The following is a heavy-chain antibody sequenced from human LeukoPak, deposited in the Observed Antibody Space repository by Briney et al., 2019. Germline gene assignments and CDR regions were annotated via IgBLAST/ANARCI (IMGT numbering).Heavy chain of an antibody. Sequence: SETLSLTCTVSGGSISSSSYYWGWIRQPPGKGLEWIGSSYYSGSTYYNPSLKSRVAISVDTSKNQCSLKLSSVTAADTAVYYCATETWFDPWGQGTLVTVSS. CDR1: GGSISSSSYY. V-gene: IGHV4-39*01. D-gene: IGHD1-14*01. CDR2: SYYSGST. J-gene: IGHJ5*02. CDR3: ATETWFDP.